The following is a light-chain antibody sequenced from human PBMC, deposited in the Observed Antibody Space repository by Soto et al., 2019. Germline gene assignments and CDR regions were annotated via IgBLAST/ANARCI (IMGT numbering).Light chain of an antibody. Sequence: DIQMTQSPSSLSASVGDRVTITCRASQDISNFLVWFQQKPGKAPKPLISSASNLRSGVPSKFSGSGFGTEFTLTITSLQPEDFATYYCQQYHTSPWTFGQGTKVEF. V-gene: IGKV1-16*02. CDR2: SAS. CDR1: QDISNF. J-gene: IGKJ1*01. CDR3: QQYHTSPWT.